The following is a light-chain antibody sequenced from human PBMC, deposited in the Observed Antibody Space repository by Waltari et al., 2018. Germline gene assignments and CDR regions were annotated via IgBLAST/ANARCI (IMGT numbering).Light chain of an antibody. CDR1: QGISNN. V-gene: IGKV3-15*01. Sequence: EIELTQSPATLSGSPGERVTLSCRASQGISNNLVWYQHKPGQSPRLLIYGASARATGVPERFSGSGYRTEFTLTISSLQSEDFAVYYCQHYNNRPPYSFGQGTKLDIK. CDR3: QHYNNRPPYS. J-gene: IGKJ2*03. CDR2: GAS.